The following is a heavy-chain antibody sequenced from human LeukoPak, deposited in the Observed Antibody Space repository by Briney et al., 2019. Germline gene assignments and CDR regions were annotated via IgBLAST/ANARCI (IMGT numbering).Heavy chain of an antibody. D-gene: IGHD3-10*01. CDR2: ISSSSSYI. CDR1: GFTFSSYS. V-gene: IGHV3-21*01. Sequence: GGSLRLSCAASGFTFSSYSMNWVRQAPGKGLEWVSSISSSSSYIYYADSVKGRFTISRDNAKNSLYLQMNSLRAEDTAVYYCARSQYGSGSGQNDASDIWGQGTMVTVSS. CDR3: ARSQYGSGSGQNDASDI. J-gene: IGHJ3*02.